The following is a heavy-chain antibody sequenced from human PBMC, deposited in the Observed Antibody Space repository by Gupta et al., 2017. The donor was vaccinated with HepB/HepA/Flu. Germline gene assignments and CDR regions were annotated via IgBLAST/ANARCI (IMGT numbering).Heavy chain of an antibody. Sequence: EVQLLESGGDLVQPGGSLRLSCVASGLTFSDYAMNWVRQAPGKGLEWVSGITSSGARTIYPDSVKGRFTISRDNSKNTLYLQLNSLRDEDTAVYYCAKSKPYSSGEYFYYGFDLWGQGTAVTVSS. CDR1: GLTFSDYA. CDR3: AKSKPYSSGEYFYYGFDL. J-gene: IGHJ6*02. V-gene: IGHV3-23*01. D-gene: IGHD6-19*01. CDR2: ITSSGART.